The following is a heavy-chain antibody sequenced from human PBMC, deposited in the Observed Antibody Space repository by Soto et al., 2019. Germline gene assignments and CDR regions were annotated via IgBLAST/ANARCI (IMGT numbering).Heavy chain of an antibody. D-gene: IGHD5-18*01. CDR3: ARDPVLGYSYGYSPHFDY. V-gene: IGHV1-18*01. CDR2: ISAYNGNT. Sequence: GASVKVSCKASGYTFTSYGISWVRQAPGQGLEWMGWISAYNGNTNYAQKLQGRVTMTTDTSTSTAYMELRSLRSDDTAVYYCARDPVLGYSYGYSPHFDYWGQGTLVTVSS. J-gene: IGHJ4*02. CDR1: GYTFTSYG.